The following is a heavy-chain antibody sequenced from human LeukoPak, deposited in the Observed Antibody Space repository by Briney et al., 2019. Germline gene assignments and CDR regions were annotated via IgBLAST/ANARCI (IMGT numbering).Heavy chain of an antibody. V-gene: IGHV3-23*01. Sequence: PGGSLRLSCAASGFTFSDYAMSWVRQAPGKGLEWVSGIGSSGVNTDYATSVKGRFTISRDNTKSTLHLLMNSLRVEDTATYYCAKGRNSGSYFGIDLWGQGTPVSVSS. D-gene: IGHD3-10*01. J-gene: IGHJ5*02. CDR1: GFTFSDYA. CDR3: AKGRNSGSYFGIDL. CDR2: IGSSGVNT.